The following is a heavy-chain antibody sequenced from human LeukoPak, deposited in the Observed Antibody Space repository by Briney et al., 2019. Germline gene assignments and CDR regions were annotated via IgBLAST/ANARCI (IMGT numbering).Heavy chain of an antibody. J-gene: IGHJ6*03. CDR3: AREGRAVAGTYYYYYMDV. CDR2: MNPNSGNT. V-gene: IGHV1-8*03. Sequence: ASVKASCKASGYTFTSYDINWVRQATGQGLEWMGWMNPNSGNTGYAQKFQGRVTITRNTSISTAYMELSSLRSEDTAVYYCAREGRAVAGTYYYYYMDVWGKGTTVTVSS. CDR1: GYTFTSYD. D-gene: IGHD6-19*01.